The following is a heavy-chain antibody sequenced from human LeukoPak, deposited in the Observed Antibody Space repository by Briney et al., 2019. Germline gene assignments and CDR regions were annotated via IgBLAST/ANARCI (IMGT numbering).Heavy chain of an antibody. CDR2: INEDATTI. D-gene: IGHD3-16*01. V-gene: IGHV3-74*01. Sequence: GGSLRLSCAASGFAFSAYWMHWVRQAPGKGLEWVARINEDATTISYADTVKGRFIISRDNTKKSLYLQMNNLSAEDTAVYYCVRDLVFVWTPGDDFDFWGQGTLVIVSS. J-gene: IGHJ4*02. CDR1: GFAFSAYW. CDR3: VRDLVFVWTPGDDFDF.